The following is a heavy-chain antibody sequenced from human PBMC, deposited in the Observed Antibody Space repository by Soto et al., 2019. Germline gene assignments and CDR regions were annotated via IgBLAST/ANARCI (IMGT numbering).Heavy chain of an antibody. CDR2: IIPIFGTA. D-gene: IGHD1-1*01. Sequence: ASVKVSCKASGGTFISYAISWVRQAPGQGLEWMGGIIPIFGTANYAQKFQGRVTITADESTSTAYMELGSLRSEDTAVYYCARLRGPTGTTEVHDAFDIWGQGTMVTVSS. J-gene: IGHJ3*02. CDR1: GGTFISYA. CDR3: ARLRGPTGTTEVHDAFDI. V-gene: IGHV1-69*13.